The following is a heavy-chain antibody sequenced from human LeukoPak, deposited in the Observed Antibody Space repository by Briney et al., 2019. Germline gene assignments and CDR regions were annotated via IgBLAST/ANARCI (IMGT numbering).Heavy chain of an antibody. Sequence: PSETLSLTCAVSGYSVSSAHYWGWIRQPPGEGLEWIGTIYPGGTTYYNPSLGSRITISIDASKNHFSLRLSSVTTADTAAYYCARRIASAMTGFDYWGQGALVAVSS. D-gene: IGHD6-13*01. CDR3: ARRIASAMTGFDY. CDR2: IYPGGTT. J-gene: IGHJ4*02. CDR1: GYSVSSAHY. V-gene: IGHV4-38-2*01.